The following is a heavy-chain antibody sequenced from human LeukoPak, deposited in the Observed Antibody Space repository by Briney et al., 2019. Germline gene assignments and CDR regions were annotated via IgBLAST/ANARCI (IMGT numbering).Heavy chain of an antibody. D-gene: IGHD6-19*01. Sequence: HPGGSLRLSCAASGFTFSNYAMSWVRQAPGKGLEWVSGISSSGGSTYYADSVKGRFTISRDDSKNTAYLQMNSLKTEDTAVYYCTRAAGYSSGFYIDYWGQGTLVAVSS. CDR1: GFTFSNYA. J-gene: IGHJ4*02. CDR3: TRAAGYSSGFYIDY. V-gene: IGHV3-23*01. CDR2: ISSSGGST.